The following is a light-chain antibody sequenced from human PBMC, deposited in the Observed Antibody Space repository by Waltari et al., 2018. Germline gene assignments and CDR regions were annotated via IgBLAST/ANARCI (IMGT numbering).Light chain of an antibody. V-gene: IGKV3-15*01. J-gene: IGKJ2*01. CDR1: QSVTS. CDR2: GAS. Sequence: EIVMTQSPATLSVSPGEGATLPCRASQSVTSLAWYQQKPGQAPRLLIYGASTRATGIPARFSGSGSGTEFTLTISSLQSEDLAVYYCQQYNKGFDTFGQGTKLEIK. CDR3: QQYNKGFDT.